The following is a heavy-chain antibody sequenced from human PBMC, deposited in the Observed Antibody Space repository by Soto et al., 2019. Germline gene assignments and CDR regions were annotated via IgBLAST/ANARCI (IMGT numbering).Heavy chain of an antibody. CDR3: ARGMRARSPVPHWFDP. V-gene: IGHV3-48*03. Sequence: EVRLVESGGDLVQPGGSLRLSCAASGFTFGNYGINWVRQAPGKGLEWISYISRNGDTTYYAESVTGRFTISRDNAKDSLHLQMNTPRPDDTAVYYCARGMRARSPVPHWFDPWGQGTLVTVAS. J-gene: IGHJ5*02. CDR2: ISRNGDTT. CDR1: GFTFGNYG. D-gene: IGHD6-6*01.